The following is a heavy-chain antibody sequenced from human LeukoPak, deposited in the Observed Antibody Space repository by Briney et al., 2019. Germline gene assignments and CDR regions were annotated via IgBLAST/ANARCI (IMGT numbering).Heavy chain of an antibody. J-gene: IGHJ4*02. V-gene: IGHV4-61*02. Sequence: PSQILSLTCTVSGGSISSGSYYWSWIRQPAGKGLEWIGRIYTSGSTNYNPSLKSRVTISVDTSKNQFSLKLSSVTAADTAVYYCARDRGGEMATIPDYWGQGTLVTVSS. CDR1: GGSISSGSYY. CDR3: ARDRGGEMATIPDY. CDR2: IYTSGST. D-gene: IGHD5-24*01.